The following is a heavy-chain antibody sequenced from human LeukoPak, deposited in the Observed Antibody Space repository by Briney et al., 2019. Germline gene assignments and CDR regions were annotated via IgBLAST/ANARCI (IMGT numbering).Heavy chain of an antibody. CDR3: ARVSPLGRQWLPGRDYAFDI. D-gene: IGHD6-19*01. V-gene: IGHV1-2*02. J-gene: IGHJ3*02. CDR1: GYTFTGYY. CDR2: INPNSGGT. Sequence: GASVKVSCKASGYTFTGYYMHWVRQAPGQGLEWMGWINPNSGGTNYAQRFQGRVTMTRDTSISTAYMELSRLRSDDTAVYYCARVSPLGRQWLPGRDYAFDIWGQGTMVTVSS.